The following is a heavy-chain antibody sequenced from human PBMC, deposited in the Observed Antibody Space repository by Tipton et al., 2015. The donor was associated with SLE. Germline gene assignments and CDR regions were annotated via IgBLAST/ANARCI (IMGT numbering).Heavy chain of an antibody. CDR3: ARSLTGGSPNY. V-gene: IGHV4-59*01. CDR2: INHSGST. D-gene: IGHD1-26*01. CDR1: GGSISSYY. Sequence: TLSLTCTVSGGSISSYYWSWIRQPPGKGLEWIGEINHSGSTNYNPSLKSRVTISVDTSKNQFSLKLSSVTAADTAVYYCARSLTGGSPNYWGQGTLVTVSS. J-gene: IGHJ4*02.